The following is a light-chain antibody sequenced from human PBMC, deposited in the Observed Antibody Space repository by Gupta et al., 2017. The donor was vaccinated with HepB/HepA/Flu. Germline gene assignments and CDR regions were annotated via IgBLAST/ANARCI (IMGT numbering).Light chain of an antibody. CDR3: QQYYSFLT. CDR2: WAS. J-gene: IGKJ4*01. Sequence: DIVMTQSPDSLAVSLGERATIHCKSSQSVLYSSNNKNYLAWYQQKPGQPPKLLIYWASTRESGVPDRFSGSGSGTDFTLTISSLQAEDVAVYYCQQYYSFLTFGGGTKVEIK. CDR1: QSVLYSSNNKNY. V-gene: IGKV4-1*01.